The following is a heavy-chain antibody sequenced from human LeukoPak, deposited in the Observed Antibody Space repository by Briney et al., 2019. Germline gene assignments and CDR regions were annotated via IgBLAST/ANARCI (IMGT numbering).Heavy chain of an antibody. CDR3: ARNARSRSSGRIYYYYMDV. J-gene: IGHJ6*03. Sequence: SETLSLTCAVYGGSFSGYYWSWIRQPPGQGLEWIGEINHSGSTNYNPSLKSRVTISVDTSKNQFSLKLSSVTAADTAVYYCARNARSRSSGRIYYYYMDVWGKGTTVTVSS. V-gene: IGHV4-34*01. CDR2: INHSGST. D-gene: IGHD1-14*01. CDR1: GGSFSGYY.